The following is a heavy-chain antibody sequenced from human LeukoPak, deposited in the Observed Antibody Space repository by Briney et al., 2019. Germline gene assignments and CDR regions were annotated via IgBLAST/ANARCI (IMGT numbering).Heavy chain of an antibody. CDR1: GGSISSSSYY. Sequence: PSETLSLTCTVSGGSISSSSYYGGWIRQPPGKGLEWIGTIYDGGSTYYNPSLKSRVTISVDTSKNQFSLKLTSVTPTDTAVYYCASRWLQPTPSSDSWGQGTLVTVSS. J-gene: IGHJ4*02. D-gene: IGHD5-24*01. CDR2: IYDGGST. CDR3: ASRWLQPTPSSDS. V-gene: IGHV4-39*01.